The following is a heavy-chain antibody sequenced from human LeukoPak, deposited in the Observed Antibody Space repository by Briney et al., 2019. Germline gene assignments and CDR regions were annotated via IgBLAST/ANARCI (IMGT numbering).Heavy chain of an antibody. J-gene: IGHJ4*02. Sequence: GGSLRLSCAASGFTFDDDGMSWVRQVPGKGLEWVSRINWNGGRSDYADSVKGRFTISRDNAKNSLYLQMNSLKAEDTAMYYCAREDDGSERDYTVFDYWGQGTLVTVSS. D-gene: IGHD3-10*01. CDR1: GFTFDDDG. CDR2: INWNGGRS. V-gene: IGHV3-20*04. CDR3: AREDDGSERDYTVFDY.